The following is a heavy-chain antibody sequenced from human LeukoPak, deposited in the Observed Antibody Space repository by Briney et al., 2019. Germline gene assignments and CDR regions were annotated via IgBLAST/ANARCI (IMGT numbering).Heavy chain of an antibody. CDR3: AKDKSYSIDY. CDR2: ISYDGNNQ. J-gene: IGHJ4*02. D-gene: IGHD3-10*01. CDR1: GFTFSSYG. Sequence: GGSLRLSCAASGFTFSSYGMHWVRQAPGKGLEWVAVISYDGNNQYYADSVKGRFTISRDNSKNALYLQMNSLRAEDTAVYHCAKDKSYSIDYWGQGTLVTVSS. V-gene: IGHV3-30*18.